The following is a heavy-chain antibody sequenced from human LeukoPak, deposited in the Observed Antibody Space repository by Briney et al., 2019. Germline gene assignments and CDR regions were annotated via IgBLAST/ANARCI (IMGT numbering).Heavy chain of an antibody. CDR1: GFTFSSYG. CDR2: IWSDGSNK. D-gene: IGHD2-8*02. CDR3: ARVRGSCTSASCYMDY. Sequence: PGGSLRLSCAASGFTFSSYGMHWVRQAPGKGLEWVALIWSDGSNKYYVDSVKGRFTISRDDSKNTVYLQVNSLRVDDTAVYYCARVRGSCTSASCYMDYWGQGTLVTVSS. V-gene: IGHV3-33*08. J-gene: IGHJ4*02.